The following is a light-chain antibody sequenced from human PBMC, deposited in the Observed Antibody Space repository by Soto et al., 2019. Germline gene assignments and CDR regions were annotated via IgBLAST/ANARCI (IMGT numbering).Light chain of an antibody. CDR3: QQYGSSPLT. CDR2: GAS. J-gene: IGKJ4*01. V-gene: IGKV3-20*01. CDR1: QSVSSSY. Sequence: EIVLTQSPGTLSLSPGERATLSCRASQSVSSSYLAWYQEKPAQAPRLLIYGASNRATGIPERFSGSGSGTDFTLTISRLEPEDSAVYYCQQYGSSPLTFGGGTKVEIK.